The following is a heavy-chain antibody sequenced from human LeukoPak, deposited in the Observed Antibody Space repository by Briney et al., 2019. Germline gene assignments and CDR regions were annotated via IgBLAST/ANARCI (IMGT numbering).Heavy chain of an antibody. V-gene: IGHV1-8*02. Sequence: ASVKVSCKASGYTFTGYYMHWVRQAPGQGLEWMGWMNPNSGNTGYAQKFQGRVTMTRNTSISTAYMELSSLRSEDTAVYYCARVNRGDGRYYYYYMDVWGKGTTVTISS. CDR2: MNPNSGNT. J-gene: IGHJ6*03. CDR1: GYTFTGYY. D-gene: IGHD3-10*01. CDR3: ARVNRGDGRYYYYYMDV.